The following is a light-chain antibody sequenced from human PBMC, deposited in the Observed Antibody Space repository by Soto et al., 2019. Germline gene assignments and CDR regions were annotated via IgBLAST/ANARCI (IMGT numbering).Light chain of an antibody. CDR2: DVS. CDR1: SSDVDAYNY. CDR3: CSYTSSSTYV. J-gene: IGLJ1*01. V-gene: IGLV2-14*03. Sequence: QSAPTQPASVSGSPGQSITISCTGTSSDVDAYNYVSWYQQHPGKAPKVMIYDVSNRPSGVSYRFSGSKSGITASLTISGLQAEDEADYYCCSYTSSSTYVFGTGTKLTVL.